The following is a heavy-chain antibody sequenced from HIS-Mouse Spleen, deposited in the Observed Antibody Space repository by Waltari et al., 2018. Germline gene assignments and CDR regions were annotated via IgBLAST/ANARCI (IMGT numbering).Heavy chain of an antibody. CDR1: RGSISRGGYY. J-gene: IGHJ5*02. CDR3: ARSPYYDFWSGYSDNWFDP. CDR2: IYYSGST. Sequence: QVQLQESGPGLVKPSQTLSLTCTVSRGSISRGGYYWCWIRQHPGKRLEWIGYIYYSGSTYYNPSLKSRVTISVDTSKNQFSLKLSSVTAADTAVYYCARSPYYDFWSGYSDNWFDPWGQGTLVTVSS. V-gene: IGHV4-31*03. D-gene: IGHD3-3*01.